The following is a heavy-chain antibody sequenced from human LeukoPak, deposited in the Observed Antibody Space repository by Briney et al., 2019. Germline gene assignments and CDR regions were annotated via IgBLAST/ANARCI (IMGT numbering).Heavy chain of an antibody. V-gene: IGHV3-21*01. D-gene: IGHD1/OR15-1a*01. J-gene: IGHJ6*03. CDR2: ISTSRSYI. CDR1: GFTFSSYE. Sequence: GGSLRLSCAASGFTFSSYEMNWVRQAPGKGLEWVSSISTSRSYIYYADSVKGRFTISRDNTKNSLYLQMDSLRAEDTAVYYCTRATHGNKGYHYYMGVWGKGTTVTVSS. CDR3: TRATHGNKGYHYYMGV.